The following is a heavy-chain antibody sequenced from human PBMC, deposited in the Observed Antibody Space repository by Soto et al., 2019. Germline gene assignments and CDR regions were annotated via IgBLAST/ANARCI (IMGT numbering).Heavy chain of an antibody. CDR1: GFTFDDYG. J-gene: IGHJ3*02. Sequence: PGGSLRLSCAASGFTFDDYGMSWVRQAPGKGLEWVSGINWNGGSTGYADSVKGRFTISRDNAKNSLYLQMNSLRAEDTALYYCARAVNYYDSSGYLNRESFDIWGQGTMVTVSS. D-gene: IGHD3-22*01. V-gene: IGHV3-20*04. CDR2: INWNGGST. CDR3: ARAVNYYDSSGYLNRESFDI.